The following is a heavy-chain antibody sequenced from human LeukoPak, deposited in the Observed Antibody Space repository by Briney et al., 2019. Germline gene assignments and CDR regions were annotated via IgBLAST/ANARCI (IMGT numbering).Heavy chain of an antibody. D-gene: IGHD3-22*01. J-gene: IGHJ4*02. CDR1: GFTFSSYA. CDR2: IRASGGTA. CDR3: TTNYYDSSGYYSSVGY. Sequence: GGSLRLSCSASGFTFSSYAMSWVRQAPGKGLEWVSAIRASGGTAYYADSVKGRFTISGDNSKNTLYLQMNSLKTEDTAVYYCTTNYYDSSGYYSSVGYWGQGTLVTVSS. V-gene: IGHV3-23*01.